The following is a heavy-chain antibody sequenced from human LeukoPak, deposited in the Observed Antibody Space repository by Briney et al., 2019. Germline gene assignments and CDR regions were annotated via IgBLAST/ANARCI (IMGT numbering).Heavy chain of an antibody. CDR2: INPNSGGT. Sequence: ASVKVSCKASGYTFTDYYMHWVRQAPGQGLEWMGWINPNSGGTNYAQNFQDRVTMTRDTSISTAYMELSRLRSDDTAVYYCAGATNTPEFDYWGQGTLVTVSS. D-gene: IGHD2-2*02. V-gene: IGHV1-2*02. J-gene: IGHJ4*02. CDR3: AGATNTPEFDY. CDR1: GYTFTDYY.